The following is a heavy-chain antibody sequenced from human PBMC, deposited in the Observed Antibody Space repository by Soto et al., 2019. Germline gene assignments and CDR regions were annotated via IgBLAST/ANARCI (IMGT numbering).Heavy chain of an antibody. CDR3: AHILMSWGLAAAGTGDACDI. CDR1: GFSLSNSGEG. J-gene: IGHJ3*02. Sequence: QITLKESGPTLVKPTQPLTLTCTFSGFSLSNSGEGVGWIRQLPGKAMEWLAFIYGDDDKRYSTSLQSRLPITKDTSKNHMVLTRTNMGPVDTATYYCAHILMSWGLAAAGTGDACDIWGQGTMVTFSS. CDR2: IYGDDDK. D-gene: IGHD6-13*01. V-gene: IGHV2-5*02.